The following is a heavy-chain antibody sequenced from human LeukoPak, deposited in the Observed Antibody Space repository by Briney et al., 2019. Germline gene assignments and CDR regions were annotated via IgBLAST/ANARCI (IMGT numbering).Heavy chain of an antibody. CDR3: ARDSSTGIAAEWLDP. V-gene: IGHV1-18*01. CDR2: ISAYNGNT. J-gene: IGHJ5*02. Sequence: GASVKVSCKASGYTFTSYGISWVRQAPGQGLEWMGWISAYNGNTNYAQKLQGRVTMTTDTSTSTAYMELRSLRSDDTAVYYCARDSSTGIAAEWLDPWGQGTLVTVSS. D-gene: IGHD6-13*01. CDR1: GYTFTSYG.